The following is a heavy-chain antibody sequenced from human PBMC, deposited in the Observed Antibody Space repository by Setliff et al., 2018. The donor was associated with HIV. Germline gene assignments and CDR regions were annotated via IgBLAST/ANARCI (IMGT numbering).Heavy chain of an antibody. CDR2: ISALNGRT. V-gene: IGHV1-18*01. CDR3: ARYDSSGYYPSNYYYGMDV. D-gene: IGHD3-22*01. CDR1: GYTFTSYG. Sequence: ASVKVSCKASGYTFTSYGISWVRQAPGQGLEWMGWISALNGRTNYAQKLQGRVTMTTDTSTSTAYMDLRSLRSDDTAVYYCARYDSSGYYPSNYYYGMDVWGQGTTVTV. J-gene: IGHJ6*02.